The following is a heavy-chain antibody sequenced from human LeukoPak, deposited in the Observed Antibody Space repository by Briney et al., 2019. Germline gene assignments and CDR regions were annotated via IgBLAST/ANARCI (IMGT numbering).Heavy chain of an antibody. CDR1: GGTFSSYA. CDR2: IIPIFGTA. CDR3: AREELTRITIFGVAPDY. J-gene: IGHJ4*02. Sequence: SVKVSCKASGGTFSSYAISWVRQAPGQGLEWMGGIIPIFGTANYAQKLQGRVTMTTDTSTSTAYMELRSLRSDDTAVYYCAREELTRITIFGVAPDYWGQGTLVTVSS. V-gene: IGHV1-69*05. D-gene: IGHD3-3*01.